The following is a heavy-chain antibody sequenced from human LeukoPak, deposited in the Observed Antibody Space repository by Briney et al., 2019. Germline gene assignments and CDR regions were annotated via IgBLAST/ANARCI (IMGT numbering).Heavy chain of an antibody. V-gene: IGHV1-69*04. CDR1: GGTFSSYA. CDR2: IIPILGIA. J-gene: IGHJ4*02. Sequence: SVKVSCKASGGTFSSYAISWVRQAPGQGLEWMGRIIPILGIANYAQKFQGRVTITADKSTSTAYMELSSLRFEDTAVYYCARDPNYYDSSGYYDYWGQGTLVTVSS. D-gene: IGHD3-22*01. CDR3: ARDPNYYDSSGYYDY.